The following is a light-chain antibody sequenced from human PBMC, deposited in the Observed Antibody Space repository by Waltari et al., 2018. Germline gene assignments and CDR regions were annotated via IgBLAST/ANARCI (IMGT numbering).Light chain of an antibody. CDR1: QGSSSA. CDR3: QQAKSFPLT. V-gene: IGKV1-12*01. Sequence: DIQMTRSPSSVSASVVHRVTITCRASQGSSSALAWYQQKPGKVPNLLIYAASSLQSGVPSRFSGSGSGTDFTLTISSLQPEDSATYYCQQAKSFPLTFGPGTKVDIK. J-gene: IGKJ3*01. CDR2: AAS.